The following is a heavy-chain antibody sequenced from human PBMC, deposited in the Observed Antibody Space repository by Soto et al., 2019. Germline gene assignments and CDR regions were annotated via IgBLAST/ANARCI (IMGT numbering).Heavy chain of an antibody. D-gene: IGHD6-6*01. J-gene: IGHJ6*03. V-gene: IGHV3-64*01. CDR3: ARRARPDFYYMDV. CDR2: ISSNGVGT. CDR1: GFTLSGYA. Sequence: EVQLAESGGGLAKLGGPLRLSCAASGFTLSGYARDWVRQAPGKGLEYVSGISSNGVGTYYANSVQGRFTISRDNSKNTVYLQMGSLRPEDMAVYYCARRARPDFYYMDVWGKGTTVTVSS.